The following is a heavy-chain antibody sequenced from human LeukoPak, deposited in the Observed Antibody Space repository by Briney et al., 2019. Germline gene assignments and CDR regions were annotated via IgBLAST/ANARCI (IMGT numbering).Heavy chain of an antibody. CDR1: GGSFSGYY. CDR3: AREIYCSGGSCYLDAFDI. J-gene: IGHJ3*02. CDR2: IYYSGST. D-gene: IGHD2-15*01. V-gene: IGHV4-59*12. Sequence: ASETLSLTCAVHGGSFSGYYWSWIRQPPGKGLEWIGYIYYSGSTNYNPSLKSRVTISVDTSKNQFSLKLSSVTAADTAVYYCAREIYCSGGSCYLDAFDIWGQGTMVTVSS.